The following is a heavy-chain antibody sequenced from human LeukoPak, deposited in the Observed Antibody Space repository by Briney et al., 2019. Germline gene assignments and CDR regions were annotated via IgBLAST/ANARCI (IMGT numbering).Heavy chain of an antibody. CDR1: GFTFSSYW. D-gene: IGHD6-19*01. Sequence: GALRLSCAASGFTFSSYWTSWVRQPPGKGLEWVANIKQDGGEKYYVDSVKERFTISRDNAKNSLYLQMNSLRAEDTAVYYCARDGSSSGHLQYFFDYWGQGTLVTVSS. J-gene: IGHJ4*02. CDR3: ARDGSSSGHLQYFFDY. V-gene: IGHV3-7*01. CDR2: IKQDGGEK.